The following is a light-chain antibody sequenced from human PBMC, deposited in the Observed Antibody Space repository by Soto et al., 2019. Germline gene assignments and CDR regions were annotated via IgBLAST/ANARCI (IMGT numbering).Light chain of an antibody. CDR1: QSVSSNY. J-gene: IGKJ1*01. Sequence: EIVLTQSPGILSLSPGDGATLSCRASQSVSSNYLAWYQQNPGQAPRLLIYGASSRATGIPGRFSGSGSGTDFTLTISRLEPEDFAVYYCQQYGSSPQTFGQGTKVDIK. V-gene: IGKV3-20*01. CDR2: GAS. CDR3: QQYGSSPQT.